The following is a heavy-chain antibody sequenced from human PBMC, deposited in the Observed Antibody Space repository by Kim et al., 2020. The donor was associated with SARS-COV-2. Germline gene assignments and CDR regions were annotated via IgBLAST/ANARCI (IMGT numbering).Heavy chain of an antibody. J-gene: IGHJ6*02. CDR2: ISYDGSNK. V-gene: IGHV3-30*04. D-gene: IGHD3-3*01. Sequence: GGSLRLSCAASGFTFSSYAMHWVRQAPGKGLEWVAVISYDGSNKYYADSVKGRFTISRDNSKNTLYLQMNSLRAEDTAVYYCARSLSWDFWSGYYEGYYGMDVWGQGTTVTVSS. CDR3: ARSLSWDFWSGYYEGYYGMDV. CDR1: GFTFSSYA.